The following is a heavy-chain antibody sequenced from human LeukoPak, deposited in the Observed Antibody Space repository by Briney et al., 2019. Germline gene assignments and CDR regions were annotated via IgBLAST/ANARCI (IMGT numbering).Heavy chain of an antibody. CDR1: GESFSDYY. CDR3: ARVSGLNNFDY. V-gene: IGHV4-34*01. Sequence: PSETLSLTCAVYGESFSDYYWTWIRQPPGKGLEWIGEISHSGSTNYSPSLKSRVTISLDTSKNQVSLKLYSLTAADTAVYYCARVSGLNNFDYWGQGTLVTVSS. J-gene: IGHJ4*02. CDR2: ISHSGST. D-gene: IGHD1/OR15-1a*01.